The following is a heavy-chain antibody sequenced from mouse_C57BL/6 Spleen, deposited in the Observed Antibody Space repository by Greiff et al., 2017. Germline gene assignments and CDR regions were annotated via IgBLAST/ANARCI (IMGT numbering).Heavy chain of an antibody. V-gene: IGHV1-82*01. Sequence: QVQLKQSGPELVKPGASVKISCKASGYAFSSSWMNWVKQRPGKGLEWIGRIYPGDGDTNYNGKFKGKATLTADKSSSTAYMQLSSLTSEDSAVXFCARRITTVVGAMDYWGQGTSVTVSS. J-gene: IGHJ4*01. CDR2: IYPGDGDT. D-gene: IGHD1-1*01. CDR3: ARRITTVVGAMDY. CDR1: GYAFSSSW.